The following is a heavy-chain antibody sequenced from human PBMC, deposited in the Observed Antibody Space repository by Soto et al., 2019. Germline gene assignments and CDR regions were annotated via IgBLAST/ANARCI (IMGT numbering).Heavy chain of an antibody. CDR2: ISSSSSTI. CDR3: ARSCGGSCYSRAEMDV. CDR1: GFTFSSYS. D-gene: IGHD2-15*01. J-gene: IGHJ6*02. Sequence: EVQLVESGGGLVQPGGSLRLSCAASGFTFSSYSMNWVRQAPGKGLEWVSYISSSSSTIYYADSVKGRFTISRDNAKNSLYLQMNSLRDEDTAVYYCARSCGGSCYSRAEMDVWGQGTTVTVSS. V-gene: IGHV3-48*02.